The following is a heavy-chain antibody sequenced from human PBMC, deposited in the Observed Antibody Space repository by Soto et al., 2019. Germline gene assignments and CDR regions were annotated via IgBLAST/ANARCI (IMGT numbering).Heavy chain of an antibody. CDR3: ARDCSSSSCSDY. CDR2: IWYDESNK. Sequence: QVQLVESGGGVVQPGRSLRLSCAASGFTFSRYGMHWVRQAPGKGLEWVAVIWYDESNKYYGDSVKGRLTISRDNSNNTLYLQMNSLRAEDTAVYYCARDCSSSSCSDYWGQGTLVTVSS. D-gene: IGHD2-2*01. J-gene: IGHJ4*02. V-gene: IGHV3-33*01. CDR1: GFTFSRYG.